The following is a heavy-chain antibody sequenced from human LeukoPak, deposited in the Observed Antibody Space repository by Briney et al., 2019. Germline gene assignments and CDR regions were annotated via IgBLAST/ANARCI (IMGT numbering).Heavy chain of an antibody. J-gene: IGHJ4*02. CDR3: ANEHGG. CDR1: GYTFTGSY. D-gene: IGHD3-16*01. Sequence: ASVRVSCKASGYTFTGSYMHWVRQAPGRGFEWIGWIGPASGATKYAQNFQGRVTLTTDTSITTAYMELSSLTSDDSASYYCANEHGGWGQGTPVTVSS. V-gene: IGHV1-2*02. CDR2: IGPASGAT.